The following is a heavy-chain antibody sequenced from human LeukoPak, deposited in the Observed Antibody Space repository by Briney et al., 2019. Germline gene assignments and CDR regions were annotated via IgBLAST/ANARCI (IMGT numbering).Heavy chain of an antibody. CDR2: IIPILGIA. Sequence: SVKVSCKASGGTFSSYAISWVRQAPGQGLEWMGRIIPILGIANCAQKFQGRVTITADKSTSTAYMELSSLRSEDTAVYYCARGGAYYYDSSGYYNFDYWGQGTLVTVSS. CDR3: ARGGAYYYDSSGYYNFDY. J-gene: IGHJ4*02. V-gene: IGHV1-69*04. CDR1: GGTFSSYA. D-gene: IGHD3-22*01.